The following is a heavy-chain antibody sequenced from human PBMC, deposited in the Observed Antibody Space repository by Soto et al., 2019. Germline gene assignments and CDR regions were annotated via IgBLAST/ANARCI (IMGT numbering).Heavy chain of an antibody. V-gene: IGHV4-39*01. CDR3: ARHGYSLRYYYDSSGYSDAFDI. CDR1: GGSISSSSYY. CDR2: IYYSGST. D-gene: IGHD3-22*01. J-gene: IGHJ3*02. Sequence: PSETLSLTCTVSGGSISSSSYYWGWIRQPPGKGLEWIGSIYYSGSTYYNPSLKSRVTISVDTSKNQFSLKLSSVTAADTAVYYCARHGYSLRYYYDSSGYSDAFDIWGQGTRVTVSS.